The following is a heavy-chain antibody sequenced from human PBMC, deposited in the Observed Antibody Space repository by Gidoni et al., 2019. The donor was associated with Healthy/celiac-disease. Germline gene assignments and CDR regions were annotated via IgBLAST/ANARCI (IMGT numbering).Heavy chain of an antibody. V-gene: IGHV4-59*01. J-gene: IGHJ5*02. Sequence: QVQLQESGPGLVKPSETLYLTCTVYGGSISSYYWSWIRQPPGKGLEWIGYIYYSWSTNYNPSLKSRVTISVDTSKNQFSLKLSSVTAADTAVYYCARDRELYSSSPTWFDPWGQGTLVTVSS. CDR2: IYYSWST. CDR3: ARDRELYSSSPTWFDP. D-gene: IGHD6-6*01. CDR1: GGSISSYY.